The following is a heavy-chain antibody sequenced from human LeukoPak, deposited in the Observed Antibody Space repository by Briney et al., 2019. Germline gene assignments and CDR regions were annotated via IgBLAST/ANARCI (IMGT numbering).Heavy chain of an antibody. CDR3: AKTEYIYGSGSYFQDY. V-gene: IGHV3-23*01. J-gene: IGHJ4*02. D-gene: IGHD3-10*01. CDR2: ISGGGDRI. CDR1: GFTFSSYG. Sequence: PGGSLRLSCAASGFTFSSYGRSWVRQAPGKGLEWVSGISGGGDRISYADSVKGRFTISKNTSKNTLYLQLNSLRAEDTAIYYCAKTEYIYGSGSYFQDYWGQGTLVTVSS.